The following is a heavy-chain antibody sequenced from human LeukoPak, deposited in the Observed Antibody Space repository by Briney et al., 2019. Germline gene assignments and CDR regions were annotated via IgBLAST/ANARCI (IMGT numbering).Heavy chain of an antibody. V-gene: IGHV1-2*02. Sequence: ASVKVSCKASGYTFTGYYMHWVRQAPGQGLEWMGWINPNSGGTNYAQKFQGRVTMTRDTSISTAYMELSRLGSDDTAVYYCATGGGSCPGGCWFDPWGQGTLVTVSS. CDR3: ATGGGSCPGGCWFDP. CDR1: GYTFTGYY. CDR2: INPNSGGT. J-gene: IGHJ5*02. D-gene: IGHD2-15*01.